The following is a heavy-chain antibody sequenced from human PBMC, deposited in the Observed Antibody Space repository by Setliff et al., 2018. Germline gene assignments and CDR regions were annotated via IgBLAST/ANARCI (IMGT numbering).Heavy chain of an antibody. J-gene: IGHJ3*02. CDR3: ARSPANGGHDAFDI. Sequence: GGSLRLSCAASGFTFRTFSMHWVRQAPGKGLEWASSISPDSIYIYYADSVKGRLTISRDNAWDSLYLQMNSLGAEDTAVYYCARSPANGGHDAFDIWGRGTMVTVS. CDR1: GFTFRTFS. V-gene: IGHV3-21*01. D-gene: IGHD6-25*01. CDR2: ISPDSIYI.